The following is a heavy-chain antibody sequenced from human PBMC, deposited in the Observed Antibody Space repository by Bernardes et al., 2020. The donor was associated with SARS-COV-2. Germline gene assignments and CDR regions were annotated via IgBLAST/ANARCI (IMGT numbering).Heavy chain of an antibody. D-gene: IGHD5-12*01. CDR3: ATGGFGGSAPGMDA. J-gene: IGHJ6*02. Sequence: GGSLRLSCTASGITFSSSWMHWGRQVPGKGLVWVSRITPDGSNKDYAASVKGRFTISRDNAKNTVYLQMNSLRVEDTAVYYCATGGFGGSAPGMDAWGQGTTVTVSS. CDR1: GITFSSSW. CDR2: ITPDGSNK. V-gene: IGHV3-74*01.